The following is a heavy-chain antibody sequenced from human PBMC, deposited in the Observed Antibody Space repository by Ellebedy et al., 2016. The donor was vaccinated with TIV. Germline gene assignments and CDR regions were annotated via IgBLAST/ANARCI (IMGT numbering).Heavy chain of an antibody. D-gene: IGHD3-22*01. CDR2: INHSGST. Sequence: SETLSLTXAVYGGSFSGYYWRWIRQPPGKGLEWIGEINHSGSTNYNPSLKSRVTISVDTSKNQFSLKLSSVTAADTAVYYCARASSAGDSSGIYFDYWGQGTLVTVSS. CDR3: ARASSAGDSSGIYFDY. CDR1: GGSFSGYY. J-gene: IGHJ4*02. V-gene: IGHV4-34*01.